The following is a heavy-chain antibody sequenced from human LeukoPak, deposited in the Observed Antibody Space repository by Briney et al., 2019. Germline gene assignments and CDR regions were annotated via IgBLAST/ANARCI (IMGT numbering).Heavy chain of an antibody. Sequence: PGGSLRLACAASGFTFSSYSMNWIRQPPGKGLEWIGEINHSGSTNYNPSLKSRVTISVDTSKNQFSLKLSSVTAADTAVYYCARGSPGPTRSSTSRGYYYGMDVWGQGTTVTVSS. CDR1: GFTFSSYS. V-gene: IGHV4-34*01. CDR3: ARGSPGPTRSSTSRGYYYGMDV. J-gene: IGHJ6*02. CDR2: INHSGST. D-gene: IGHD2-2*01.